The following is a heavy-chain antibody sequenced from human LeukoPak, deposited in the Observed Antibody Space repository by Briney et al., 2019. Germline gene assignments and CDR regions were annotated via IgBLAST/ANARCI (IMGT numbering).Heavy chain of an antibody. V-gene: IGHV4/OR15-8*02. D-gene: IGHD1-26*01. Sequence: SETLSLTCGVSGGSISGTNWWSWVRQPPGQGLEWIGEISLAGQTNFNPSLNGRVTVSLDKSSNQLSLHLTSVTAADTATYFCSRESGPFCPFGYWGQGTLVIVSS. J-gene: IGHJ4*02. CDR1: GGSISGTNW. CDR2: ISLAGQT. CDR3: SRESGPFCPFGY.